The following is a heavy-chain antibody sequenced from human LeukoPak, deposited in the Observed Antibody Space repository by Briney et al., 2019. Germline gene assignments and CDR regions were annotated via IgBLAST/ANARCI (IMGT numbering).Heavy chain of an antibody. CDR3: AKDQDIVVVPAAQD. D-gene: IGHD2-2*01. Sequence: GGSLRLSCAASGFIFSTYGMYWVRQAPGKGLEWVAFIRHDGSIKNYADSVKGRSTISRDNSKNTLYLQMNSLRAEDTAVYYCAKDQDIVVVPAAQDWGQGTLVTVSS. CDR1: GFIFSTYG. J-gene: IGHJ4*02. CDR2: IRHDGSIK. V-gene: IGHV3-30*02.